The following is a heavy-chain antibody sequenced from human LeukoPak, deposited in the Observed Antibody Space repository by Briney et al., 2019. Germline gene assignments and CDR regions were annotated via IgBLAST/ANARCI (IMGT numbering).Heavy chain of an antibody. CDR1: GGSISSYY. CDR2: IYYSGRT. V-gene: IGHV4-59*01. J-gene: IGHJ3*02. Sequence: ASETLSLTCTVSGGSISSYYWSWIRQPPGKGLEWIGYIYYSGRTNYNPSLKSRVTISVDTSKNQFSLKLSSVTAADTAVYYCARAHYYDSSGYYRPRIFDIWGQGTMVTVSS. CDR3: ARAHYYDSSGYYRPRIFDI. D-gene: IGHD3-22*01.